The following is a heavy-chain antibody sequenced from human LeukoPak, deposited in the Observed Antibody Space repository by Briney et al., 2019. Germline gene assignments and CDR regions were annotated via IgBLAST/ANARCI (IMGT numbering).Heavy chain of an antibody. CDR2: ISSSSSYI. V-gene: IGHV3-21*01. Sequence: GGSLRLSCAASGFTFSSYSMNWVRQAPGKGLEWVSSISSSSSYIYYADSVKGRFTISRDNAKNSLYLQMNSLRAEDTAVYYCARGSIPEGYFDYWGQGTLVTVSS. J-gene: IGHJ4*02. CDR3: ARGSIPEGYFDY. CDR1: GFTFSSYS. D-gene: IGHD6-6*01.